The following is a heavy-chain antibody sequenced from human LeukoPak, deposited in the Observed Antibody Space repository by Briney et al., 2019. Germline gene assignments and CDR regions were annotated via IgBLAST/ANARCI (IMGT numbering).Heavy chain of an antibody. D-gene: IGHD1-26*01. CDR3: ARGFSGTCPGRFDY. Sequence: ASVKVSCKASGYTFTSYGISWVRQAPGQGLEWMGWISAYNGNTNYAQNLQGRVTMTTDTSTSTAYMELRSLRSDDTAVYYCARGFSGTCPGRFDYWGQGTLVTVSS. CDR2: ISAYNGNT. J-gene: IGHJ4*02. V-gene: IGHV1-18*01. CDR1: GYTFTSYG.